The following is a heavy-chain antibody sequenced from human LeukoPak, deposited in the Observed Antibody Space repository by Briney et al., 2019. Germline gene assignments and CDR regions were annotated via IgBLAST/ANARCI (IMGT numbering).Heavy chain of an antibody. D-gene: IGHD3-10*01. CDR1: GYTFTGYY. CDR3: AISPMVRGGNDI. Sequence: ASVKVSCKASGYTFTGYYMHWVRQAPGQGLEWMGWINPNSGGTNYAQKFQGRVTMTRDTSISTAYMELSSLRSEDTAVYYCAISPMVRGGNDIWGQGTMVTVSS. J-gene: IGHJ3*02. CDR2: INPNSGGT. V-gene: IGHV1-2*02.